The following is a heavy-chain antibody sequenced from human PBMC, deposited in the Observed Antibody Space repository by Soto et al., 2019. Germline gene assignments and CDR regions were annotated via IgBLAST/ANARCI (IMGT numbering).Heavy chain of an antibody. CDR3: ARGSTTDYYGSGSYYSCADY. J-gene: IGHJ4*02. D-gene: IGHD3-10*01. CDR2: ISYSGST. Sequence: QVQLQESGPGLVKPSQTLSLTCTVSGGSISSGGYFWSWIRQHPGKGLEWIGYISYSGSTYYKPSLKSRVTISLDTSTNQFSLKLSSVTAADTAVYYCARGSTTDYYGSGSYYSCADYWGQRTLVTVSS. CDR1: GGSISSGGYF. V-gene: IGHV4-31*03.